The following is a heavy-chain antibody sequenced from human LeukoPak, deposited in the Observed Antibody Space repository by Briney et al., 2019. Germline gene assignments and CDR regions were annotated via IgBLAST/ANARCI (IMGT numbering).Heavy chain of an antibody. Sequence: SGTLSLTYSVSVGSISTYYSSWIRQPPGKGRECLGYMYYSESTNYSPSLKSRVTISVDTSKNQFYLKLSSVTAADWAVYYCARHRHDGGAYWRGDLDYWGQGILVTVSS. J-gene: IGHJ4*02. CDR3: ARHRHDGGAYWRGDLDY. CDR1: VGSISTYY. CDR2: MYYSEST. V-gene: IGHV4-59*08. D-gene: IGHD3-22*01.